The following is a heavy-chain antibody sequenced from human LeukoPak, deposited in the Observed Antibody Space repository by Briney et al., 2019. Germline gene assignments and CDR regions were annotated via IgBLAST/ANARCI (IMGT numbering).Heavy chain of an antibody. CDR2: IYYSGST. CDR3: ASSAGYSSSWYDY. V-gene: IGHV4-30-4*01. Sequence: SQTLSLTCTVSGGSISSGDYYWSWIRQPPGKGLEWIGYIYYSGSTYYNPSLKSRVTISVDTSKNQFSLKLSSVTAADTAVYYCASSAGYSSSWYDYWGQGTLVTVSS. D-gene: IGHD6-13*01. CDR1: GGSISSGDYY. J-gene: IGHJ4*02.